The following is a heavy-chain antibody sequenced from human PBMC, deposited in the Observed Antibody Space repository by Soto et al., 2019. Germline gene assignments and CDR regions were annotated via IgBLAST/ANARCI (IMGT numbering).Heavy chain of an antibody. J-gene: IGHJ3*02. D-gene: IGHD3-22*01. Sequence: EVQLVESGGGLVQPGGSLRLSCAASGFTFSSYEMNWVRQAPGKGLEWVSYISSSGSTIYYADSVKGRFTISRDNAKNSLYLQMNSLRAEDTAVYYCARDYYYDSSGPIWGQGTMVTVSS. CDR1: GFTFSSYE. V-gene: IGHV3-48*03. CDR3: ARDYYYDSSGPI. CDR2: ISSSGSTI.